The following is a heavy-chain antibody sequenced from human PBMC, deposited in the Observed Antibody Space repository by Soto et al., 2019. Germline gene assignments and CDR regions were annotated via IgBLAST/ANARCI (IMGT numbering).Heavy chain of an antibody. Sequence: ASVKVSCTASGYTFTSYGISWVRQAPGQGLEWMGWISGHNGNTNYAQKLQGRVTMTTDTSTSTAYMELRSLRSDDTAVYYCARDVYGSGSAGSTFVDCGQGTLVTVSS. D-gene: IGHD3-10*01. J-gene: IGHJ4*02. CDR1: GYTFTSYG. CDR2: ISGHNGNT. CDR3: ARDVYGSGSAGSTFVD. V-gene: IGHV1-18*01.